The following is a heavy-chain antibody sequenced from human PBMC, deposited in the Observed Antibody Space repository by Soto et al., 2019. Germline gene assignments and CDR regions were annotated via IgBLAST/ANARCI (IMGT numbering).Heavy chain of an antibody. J-gene: IGHJ4*02. V-gene: IGHV4-59*01. Sequence: SQTLSLTCTVSGGSISSYYWSWIRQPPGKGLEWIGYIYYSGSTNYNPSLKSRVTISVDTSKNQFSLKLSSVTAADTAVYYCARGDHVGGYYGREFYFDYWGQGTLVTVSS. D-gene: IGHD3-22*01. CDR1: GGSISSYY. CDR3: ARGDHVGGYYGREFYFDY. CDR2: IYYSGST.